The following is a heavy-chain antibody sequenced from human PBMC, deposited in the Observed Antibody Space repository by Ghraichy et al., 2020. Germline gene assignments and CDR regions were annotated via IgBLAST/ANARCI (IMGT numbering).Heavy chain of an antibody. D-gene: IGHD1-14*01. CDR1: GGSISSYY. Sequence: SETLSLTCTVSGGSISSYYWSWIRQPPGKGLEWIGYIYYSGSTNYNPSLKSRVTISVDTSKNQFSLKLSPVTAADTAVYYCARGSDNPYNWFDPWGQGTLVTVSS. CDR2: IYYSGST. J-gene: IGHJ5*02. V-gene: IGHV4-59*01. CDR3: ARGSDNPYNWFDP.